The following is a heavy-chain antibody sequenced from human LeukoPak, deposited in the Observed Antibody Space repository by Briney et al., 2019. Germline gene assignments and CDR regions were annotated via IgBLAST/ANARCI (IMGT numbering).Heavy chain of an antibody. CDR2: ISAYNGNT. CDR3: ARGSPYYYDSSGLLYYFDY. Sequence: ASVNVSCKASGYTFTSYGISWVRQALGQGLEWMGWISAYNGNTNYAQKLQGRVTMTTDTSTSTAYMELRSLRSGDTAVYYCARGSPYYYDSSGLLYYFDYWGQGTLVTVSS. V-gene: IGHV1-18*01. CDR1: GYTFTSYG. J-gene: IGHJ4*02. D-gene: IGHD3-22*01.